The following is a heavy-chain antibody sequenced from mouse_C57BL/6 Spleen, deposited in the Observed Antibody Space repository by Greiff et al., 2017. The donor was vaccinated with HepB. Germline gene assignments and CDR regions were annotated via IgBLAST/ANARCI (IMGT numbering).Heavy chain of an antibody. CDR3: ARGSGKLDYFDY. Sequence: EVQLQQSGPELVKPGASVKISCKASGYSFTGYYMNWVKQSPEKSLEWIGEINPSTGGTTYNQKFKAKATLTVDKSSSTAYMQLKSLTSEDSAVYYCARGSGKLDYFDYWGQGTTLTVSS. D-gene: IGHD4-1*01. CDR2: INPSTGGT. CDR1: GYSFTGYY. J-gene: IGHJ2*01. V-gene: IGHV1-42*01.